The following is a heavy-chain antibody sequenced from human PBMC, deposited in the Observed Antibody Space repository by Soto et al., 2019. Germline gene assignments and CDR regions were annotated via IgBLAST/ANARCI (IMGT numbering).Heavy chain of an antibody. CDR1: GYTFTDYY. J-gene: IGHJ4*02. Sequence: ASVKVSCKASGYTFTDYYIHWLRQAPGPGLEWMGWINPKSGGTNFSRKFQGWVTMTRDTSINPAYMDLSRLTSDDTAVYYCGRAPVTGTPLDYWGRGTLVTVSS. V-gene: IGHV1-2*04. CDR2: INPKSGGT. D-gene: IGHD6-19*01. CDR3: GRAPVTGTPLDY.